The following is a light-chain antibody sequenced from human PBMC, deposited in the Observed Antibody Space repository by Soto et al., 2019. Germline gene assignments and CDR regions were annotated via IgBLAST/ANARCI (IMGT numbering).Light chain of an antibody. J-gene: IGKJ2*01. CDR1: QSVGSNY. V-gene: IGKV3-20*01. Sequence: EIVLTQSPGTLSLSPGERATLSCRASQSVGSNYLAWYQQKPGQAPRILIFGASGRATGIPDRFSGSGSGTDFTLTISSLQSEDFAVYYCQQYNNWPPYTFGQGTKLEIK. CDR3: QQYNNWPPYT. CDR2: GAS.